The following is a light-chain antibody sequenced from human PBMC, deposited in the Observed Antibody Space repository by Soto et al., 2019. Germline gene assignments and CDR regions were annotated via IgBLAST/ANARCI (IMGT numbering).Light chain of an antibody. CDR3: QKYNSALT. J-gene: IGKJ4*01. Sequence: DIQMTQSPSTLSASVGDRVTITCRASQSISSWLAWYQQKPGKAPKLLIYKASSLESGVPSRFSGSGSGTEFTLTISSLQPDDFATYYCQKYNSALTFGGGTKVDIK. CDR2: KAS. V-gene: IGKV1-5*03. CDR1: QSISSW.